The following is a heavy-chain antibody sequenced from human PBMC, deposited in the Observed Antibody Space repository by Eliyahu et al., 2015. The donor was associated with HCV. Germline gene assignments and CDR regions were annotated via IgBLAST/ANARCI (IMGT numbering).Heavy chain of an antibody. CDR1: VXXXXSGSYX. J-gene: IGHJ4*02. CDR3: AREPVGATTDTRIDY. CDR2: IYTXGST. V-gene: IGHV4-61*02. Sequence: QVQLQESGPGLVKPSPTLSLTCTVSVXXXXSGSYXWSWXRQPAGKGXEWIGRIYTXGSTNYNPSLKSRVTISVDTSKNQFSLKVSSVTAADSAVYYCAREPVGATTDTRIDYWGQGTLVTVSS. D-gene: IGHD1-26*01.